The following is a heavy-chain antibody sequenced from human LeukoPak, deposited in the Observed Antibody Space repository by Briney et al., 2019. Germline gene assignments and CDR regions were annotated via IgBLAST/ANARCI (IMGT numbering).Heavy chain of an antibody. J-gene: IGHJ4*02. CDR1: GGSISDYY. CDR2: IYTTGST. Sequence: ETLSLTCSVSGGSISDYYWSWIRQPAGKGLEWIGRIYTTGSTDYNPSLKSRVTMSVDTSKNQFSLKLSSVTAAGTAVYYCARGPPPDFDCWGQGTLVTVSS. CDR3: ARGPPPDFDC. V-gene: IGHV4-4*07.